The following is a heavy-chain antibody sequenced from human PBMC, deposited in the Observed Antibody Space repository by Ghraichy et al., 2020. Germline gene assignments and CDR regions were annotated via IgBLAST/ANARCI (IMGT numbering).Heavy chain of an antibody. CDR3: TRVETSLLAVYYYYMEV. Sequence: GGSLRLSCIASGFTFSNYVINWFRQAPGEGLEWVGFIRSKVYGGTTEYAASVKGRFTISRDDSKSIAYLQMNSLKTEDTAVYYCTRVETSLLAVYYYYMEVWGKETPVTVSS. J-gene: IGHJ6*03. CDR1: GFTFSNYV. CDR2: IRSKVYGGTT. V-gene: IGHV3-49*03. D-gene: IGHD2/OR15-2a*01.